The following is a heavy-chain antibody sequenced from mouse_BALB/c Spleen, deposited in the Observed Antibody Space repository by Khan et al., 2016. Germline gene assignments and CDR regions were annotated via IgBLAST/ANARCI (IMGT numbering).Heavy chain of an antibody. CDR1: GYTFTSYW. J-gene: IGHJ2*01. Sequence: QVQLQQSGAELAKPGASVKMSCKASGYTFTSYWMHWVKQRPGQGLEWIGYINPSTGYTEYNQKFKDKATLTADKSSSTAYMQLSSLTSEDSAVYYCARRVQYYCDYWGQGTTLTVSS. CDR3: ARRVQYYCDY. V-gene: IGHV1-7*01. CDR2: INPSTGYT.